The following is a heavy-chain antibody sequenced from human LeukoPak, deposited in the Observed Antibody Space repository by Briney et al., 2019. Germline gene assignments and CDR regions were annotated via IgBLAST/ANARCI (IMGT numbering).Heavy chain of an antibody. CDR3: ASYCSTTSCLRRAFDI. CDR1: GGSIRSSYYY. Sequence: SETLSLTCTVSGGSIRSSYYYWGWIRQPPGKGLEWIGSISYSGSTYYNPSLKSRVTISVDTSKNQFSLKLSSVTAADTAVYYCASYCSTTSCLRRAFDIWGQGTMVTVSS. CDR2: ISYSGST. V-gene: IGHV4-39*01. J-gene: IGHJ3*02. D-gene: IGHD2-2*01.